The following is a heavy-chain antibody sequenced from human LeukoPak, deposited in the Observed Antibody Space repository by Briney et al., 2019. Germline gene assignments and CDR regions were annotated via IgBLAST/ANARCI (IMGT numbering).Heavy chain of an antibody. D-gene: IGHD6-19*01. V-gene: IGHV4-39*01. CDR2: IYYIGTT. Sequence: PSETLSLTCTVSGGSMSSSSHYWGWIRQPPGKGLEWIASIYYIGTTSYNPSLKSRVTISVDTSKKQFSLKLDSVTAADTAVYYCARHRRYSSGWYGAFDIWGQGTMVTAAS. J-gene: IGHJ3*02. CDR3: ARHRRYSSGWYGAFDI. CDR1: GGSMSSSSHY.